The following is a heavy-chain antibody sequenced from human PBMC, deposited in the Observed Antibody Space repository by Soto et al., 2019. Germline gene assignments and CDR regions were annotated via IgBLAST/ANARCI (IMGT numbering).Heavy chain of an antibody. CDR1: GFTFGDYA. CDR3: TIKTGYSSSWYPYYFDH. D-gene: IGHD6-13*01. CDR2: IKSKGYGGTT. Sequence: GGSLRLSCIGSGFTFGDYAMSWVRQAPGKGLEWVGFIKSKGYGGTTEYAASVKGRFTISRDDSKSIAYLQMNSLKTEDTAVYYCTIKTGYSSSWYPYYFDHWGQGALVTVSS. J-gene: IGHJ4*02. V-gene: IGHV3-49*04.